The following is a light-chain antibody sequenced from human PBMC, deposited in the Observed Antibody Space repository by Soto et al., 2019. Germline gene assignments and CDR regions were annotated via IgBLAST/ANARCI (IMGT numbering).Light chain of an antibody. CDR1: SSNGGSYNL. J-gene: IGLJ1*01. V-gene: IGLV2-23*02. CDR2: AVS. CDR3: CSCADRRTSSYV. Sequence: QSALTQPASVSGSPGHAITGSCTGTSSNGGSYNLGSWYQQHRGKAPKLVIYAVSRRPSGVSSRFSASKSGNTASLTISGLQAEDEADYYCCSCADRRTSSYVFGTGTKVPVL.